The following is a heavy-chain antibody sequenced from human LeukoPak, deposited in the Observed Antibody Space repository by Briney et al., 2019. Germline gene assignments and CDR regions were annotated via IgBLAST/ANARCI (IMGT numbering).Heavy chain of an antibody. V-gene: IGHV3-9*01. J-gene: IGHJ4*02. D-gene: IGHD3-10*01. Sequence: GGSLRLSCAASGFTFDDYAMHWVRQAPGKGLEWVSGISWNSGSIGYADSVKGRFTISRDNAKNSLYLQMNSLRAEDTALYYCAKDPGALWFGESANGSDYWGQGTLVTVSS. CDR1: GFTFDDYA. CDR2: ISWNSGSI. CDR3: AKDPGALWFGESANGSDY.